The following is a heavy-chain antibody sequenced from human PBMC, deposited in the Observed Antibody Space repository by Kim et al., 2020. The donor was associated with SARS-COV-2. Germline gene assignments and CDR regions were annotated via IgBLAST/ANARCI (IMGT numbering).Heavy chain of an antibody. CDR1: GGSISSGGYY. V-gene: IGHV4-31*03. CDR3: ARAIPRTMIVPRDAFDI. J-gene: IGHJ3*02. Sequence: SETLSLTCTVSGGSISSGGYYWSWIRQHPGKGLEWIGYTYYSGSTYYNPSLKSRVTISVDTSKTQFSLKLSSVTAADTAVYYCARAIPRTMIVPRDAFDIWGQGTMVTVSS. CDR2: TYYSGST. D-gene: IGHD3-22*01.